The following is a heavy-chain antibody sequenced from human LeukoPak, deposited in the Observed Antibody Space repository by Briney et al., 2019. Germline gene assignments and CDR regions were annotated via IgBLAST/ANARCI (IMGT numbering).Heavy chain of an antibody. J-gene: IGHJ4*02. D-gene: IGHD2/OR15-2a*01. CDR1: GFTFTNYW. V-gene: IGHV3-7*01. Sequence: PGGSLRLSCAASGFTFTNYWMSWVRQAPGKGLEWVANINQDGSEKYCVDSVEGRFTVSRDNAKNSLYLQMNSLRAEDTAVYYCAKYINAVDFWGQGTLVTVSS. CDR3: AKYINAVDF. CDR2: INQDGSEK.